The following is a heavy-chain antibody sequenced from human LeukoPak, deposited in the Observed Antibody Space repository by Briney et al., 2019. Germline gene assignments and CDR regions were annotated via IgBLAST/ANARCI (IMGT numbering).Heavy chain of an antibody. Sequence: ASVKVSCKASGYIFAAHYLHWVRQAPGQGLEWMGWINPNSGSTDYAQKFQGRVIMTRDLSISTSYVELSSLRSDDTAVYYCARNFHEGRRYDSRGYRNDEPFAPWGQGTLVTVSS. V-gene: IGHV1-2*02. J-gene: IGHJ5*02. CDR2: INPNSGST. D-gene: IGHD3-22*01. CDR1: GYIFAAHY. CDR3: ARNFHEGRRYDSRGYRNDEPFAP.